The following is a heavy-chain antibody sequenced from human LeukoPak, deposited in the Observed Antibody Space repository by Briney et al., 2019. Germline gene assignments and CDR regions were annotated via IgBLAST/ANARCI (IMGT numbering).Heavy chain of an antibody. J-gene: IGHJ3*02. CDR3: AEGDYYDSSGYYYGVHAFDI. V-gene: IGHV1-24*01. Sequence: ASVKVSCKVSGYTLTELSMHWVRQAPGKGLEWMGGFDPEDGETIYAQKFQGRVTMTEDTSTDTAYMELSSLRSEDTAVYYCAEGDYYDSSGYYYGVHAFDIWGQGTMVTVSS. CDR1: GYTLTELS. CDR2: FDPEDGET. D-gene: IGHD3-22*01.